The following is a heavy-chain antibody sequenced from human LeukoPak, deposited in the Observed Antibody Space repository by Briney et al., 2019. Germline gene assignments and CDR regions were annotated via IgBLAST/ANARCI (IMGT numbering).Heavy chain of an antibody. CDR2: IYSSGST. D-gene: IGHD6-25*01. J-gene: IGHJ4*02. V-gene: IGHV4-4*07. Sequence: SETLSLTCTVSGASISSHYWTWIRQPAGKGLKWIGRIYSSGSTNYNPSLRSRVTISVDTSKNQFSLKLSSVTAADTAVYYCARTRGAASQFDYWGQGTLVTVSS. CDR3: ARTRGAASQFDY. CDR1: GASISSHY.